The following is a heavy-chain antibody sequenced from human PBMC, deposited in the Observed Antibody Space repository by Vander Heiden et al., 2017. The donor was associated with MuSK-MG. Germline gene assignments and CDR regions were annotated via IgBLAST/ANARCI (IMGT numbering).Heavy chain of an antibody. CDR1: GYTFTGYY. CDR3: ARGGIAAAGTCHGGNWFDP. Sequence: QVQLVQSGAEVKKPGASVKVSCKASGYTFTGYYMHWVRQAPGQGLEWMGWINPNSGGTNYAQKFQGRGTMTRDTSISTAYMELSRLRSEETAVYYCARGGIAAAGTCHGGNWFDPWGQGTMVTVYS. V-gene: IGHV1-2*02. J-gene: IGHJ5*02. D-gene: IGHD6-13*01. CDR2: INPNSGGT.